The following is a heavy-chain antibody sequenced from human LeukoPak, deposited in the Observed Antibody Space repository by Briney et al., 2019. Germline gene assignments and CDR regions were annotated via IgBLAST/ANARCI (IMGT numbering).Heavy chain of an antibody. V-gene: IGHV4-59*08. CDR1: GGSISSYY. D-gene: IGHD3-22*01. CDR2: IYYTGTT. CDR3: ARHYAAYDSSGYYSP. J-gene: IGHJ5*02. Sequence: SETLSLTCTVSGGSISSYYWSWIRQPPGKGLEWMGYIYYTGTTNYNPSLKSRVTISVDTSKNQFSLKLSSVTAADTAVYYCARHYAAYDSSGYYSPWGQGTLVTVYS.